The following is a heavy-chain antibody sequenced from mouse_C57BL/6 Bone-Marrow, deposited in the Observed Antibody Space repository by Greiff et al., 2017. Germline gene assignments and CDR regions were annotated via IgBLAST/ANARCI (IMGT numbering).Heavy chain of an antibody. CDR3: ARPYYSNYWYFDV. V-gene: IGHV1-55*01. CDR2: LYPGSGST. J-gene: IGHJ1*03. Sequence: VQLQQPGAELVKPGASVKMSCKASGYTFTSYWITWVKQRPGQGLEWIGDLYPGSGSTNYNEKFKCKATLTVDTSSSTSYMQRISLTSEDSAVYYCARPYYSNYWYFDVWGTGTTVTVSS. D-gene: IGHD2-5*01. CDR1: GYTFTSYW.